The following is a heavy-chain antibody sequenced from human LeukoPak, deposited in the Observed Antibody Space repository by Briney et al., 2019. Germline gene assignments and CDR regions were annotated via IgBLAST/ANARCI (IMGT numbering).Heavy chain of an antibody. CDR2: INPNSGGT. V-gene: IGHV1-2*02. J-gene: IGHJ5*02. CDR1: GYTFTGYY. Sequence: ASVKVSCKASGYTFTGYYMHWVRQAPGQGLEWMGWINPNSGGTNYAQKFQGRVTMTRDTSISTAYMELSRLRSDDTAVYYCARYNSGYYFYWFDPWGQGTLVTVSS. D-gene: IGHD3-22*01. CDR3: ARYNSGYYFYWFDP.